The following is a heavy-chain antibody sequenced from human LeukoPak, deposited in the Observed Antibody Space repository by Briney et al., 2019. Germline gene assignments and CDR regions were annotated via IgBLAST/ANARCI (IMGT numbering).Heavy chain of an antibody. CDR3: ATWPYGSGSYGDFDY. Sequence: PGGSLRLSCAASGFTVSSNYMSWVRQAPGKGLEWVSVIYSGGSTYYADSVKGRFTISRDNSKNTLYLQMNSLRAEDTALYHCATWPYGSGSYGDFDYWGQGILVTVSS. V-gene: IGHV3-53*01. J-gene: IGHJ4*02. CDR1: GFTVSSNY. D-gene: IGHD3-10*01. CDR2: IYSGGST.